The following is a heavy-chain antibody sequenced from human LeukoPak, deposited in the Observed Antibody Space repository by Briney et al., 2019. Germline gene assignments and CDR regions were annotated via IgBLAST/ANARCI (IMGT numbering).Heavy chain of an antibody. V-gene: IGHV3-30-3*01. J-gene: IGHJ6*02. D-gene: IGHD3-22*01. CDR2: ISHDGSNN. CDR3: AKATYYYDNSGYYSYFYGMDV. Sequence: GGSLRLSCAASGFTFSSYAMSWVRQAPGKGLDWVAAISHDGSNNYYADSVKGRFTISRDNSKNTLYLQMNSLRAEDTALYYCAKATYYYDNSGYYSYFYGMDVWGQGTTVTVSS. CDR1: GFTFSSYA.